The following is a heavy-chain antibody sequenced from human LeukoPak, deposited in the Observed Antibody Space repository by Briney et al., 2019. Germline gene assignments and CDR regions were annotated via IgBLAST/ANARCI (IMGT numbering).Heavy chain of an antibody. CDR1: GFTFSSFA. D-gene: IGHD3-10*01. CDR2: IYSGGST. Sequence: AGGSLRLSCAASGFTFSSFAMSWVRQAPGKGLEWVSVIYSGGSTYYADSVKGRFTISRDVSKNTVHLQMNSLRAEDTAVYYCARGGFGGFDYWGQGTLVTVSS. J-gene: IGHJ4*02. CDR3: ARGGFGGFDY. V-gene: IGHV3-53*01.